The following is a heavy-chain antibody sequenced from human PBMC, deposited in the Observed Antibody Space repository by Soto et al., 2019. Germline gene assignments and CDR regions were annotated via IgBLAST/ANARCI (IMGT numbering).Heavy chain of an antibody. J-gene: IGHJ3*02. V-gene: IGHV3-48*01. CDR2: IRSGGSPI. CDR3: ARDGAGYCSSTSCYAFDI. Sequence: GGSLRLSCAASGFTFSSYSMNWVRQAPGKGLEWVSCIRSGGSPIYYADSVKGRFTISRDNSRNSLYLQMNSLRAEDTAVYYCARDGAGYCSSTSCYAFDIWGQGTMVT. D-gene: IGHD2-2*01. CDR1: GFTFSSYS.